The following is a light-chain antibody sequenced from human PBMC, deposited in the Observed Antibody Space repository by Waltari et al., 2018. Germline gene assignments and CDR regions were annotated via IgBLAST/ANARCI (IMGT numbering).Light chain of an antibody. J-gene: IGKJ5*01. CDR1: QGINKY. Sequence: DIQMTQSPSSLSASVGDRVTITCQASQGINKYLNWYQQKPGKPPNLLIYDVSNLETGVPSRFSGSGSGRHFTLTISSLQPEDIATYYCQQYGNLPPSVTFGQGTRLEIK. CDR2: DVS. CDR3: QQYGNLPPSVT. V-gene: IGKV1-33*01.